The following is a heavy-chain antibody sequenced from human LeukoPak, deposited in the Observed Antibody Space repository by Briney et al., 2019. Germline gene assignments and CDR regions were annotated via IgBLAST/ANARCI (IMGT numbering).Heavy chain of an antibody. V-gene: IGHV1-8*01. Sequence: VKVSCKASGYTFTSYDINWVRQATGQGLEWMGWMNPNSGNTGYAQKFQGRVTITRNTSISTAYMELSSLRSEDTAVYYCASLAVAGSAFDIWGQGTMVTVSS. CDR3: ASLAVAGSAFDI. CDR1: GYTFTSYD. D-gene: IGHD6-19*01. J-gene: IGHJ3*02. CDR2: MNPNSGNT.